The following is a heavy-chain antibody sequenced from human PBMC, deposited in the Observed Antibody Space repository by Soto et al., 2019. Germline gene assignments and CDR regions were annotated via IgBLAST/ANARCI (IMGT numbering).Heavy chain of an antibody. CDR1: GGTFSSYT. Sequence: GASVKVSCKASGGTFSSYTISWVRQAPGQGLEWMGRIIPILGIANYAQKFQGRVTITADKSTSTAYMELSSLRSEDTAVYYCARDLTRYCSGGSCEKGVDYWGQGTLVTVSS. CDR2: IIPILGIA. J-gene: IGHJ4*02. CDR3: ARDLTRYCSGGSCEKGVDY. V-gene: IGHV1-69*04. D-gene: IGHD2-15*01.